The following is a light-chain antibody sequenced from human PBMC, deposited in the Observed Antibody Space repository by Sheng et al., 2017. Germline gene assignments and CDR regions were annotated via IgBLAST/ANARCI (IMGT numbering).Light chain of an antibody. CDR2: RNH. V-gene: IGLV1-47*01. Sequence: QPVLTQPPSASGTPGQRVTISCSGSSSNIGSNYVYWYQQLPGTAPKLLIYRNHQRPSGVPDRLSGSKSGTSASLAISGLRSEDEADYYCATWDDSLGGWVFGGGTKVAVL. CDR1: SSNIGSNY. J-gene: IGLJ3*02. CDR3: ATWDDSLGGWV.